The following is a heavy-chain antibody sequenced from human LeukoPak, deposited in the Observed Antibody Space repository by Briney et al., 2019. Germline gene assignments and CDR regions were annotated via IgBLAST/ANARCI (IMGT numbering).Heavy chain of an antibody. V-gene: IGHV3-30*18. CDR1: GFTFSSYG. Sequence: PGRSLRLSCAASGFTFSSYGMHWVRQAPGKGLEWVAVISYDGSNKYYADSVKGRFTISRDNSKNTLYLQMNSLRAEDTAVYYCAKDKPWGVVVAAPYYFDYWGQGTLVTVSS. CDR2: ISYDGSNK. CDR3: AKDKPWGVVVAAPYYFDY. J-gene: IGHJ4*02. D-gene: IGHD2-15*01.